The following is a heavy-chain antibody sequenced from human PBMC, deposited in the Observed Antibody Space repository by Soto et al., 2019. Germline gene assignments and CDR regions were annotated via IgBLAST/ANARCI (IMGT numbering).Heavy chain of an antibody. CDR2: ISGSGGST. D-gene: IGHD6-13*01. J-gene: IGHJ4*02. Sequence: LRLSCAASGFTFSSYAMSWVRQAPGKGLEWVSAISGSGGSTYYADSVKGRFTISRDNSKNTLYLQMNSLRAEDTAVYYCAKDIPDYSSSWNYYFDYWGQGTLVTVSS. CDR3: AKDIPDYSSSWNYYFDY. CDR1: GFTFSSYA. V-gene: IGHV3-23*01.